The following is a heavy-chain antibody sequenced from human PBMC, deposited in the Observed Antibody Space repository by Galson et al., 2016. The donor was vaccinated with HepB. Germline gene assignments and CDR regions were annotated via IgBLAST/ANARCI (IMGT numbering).Heavy chain of an antibody. V-gene: IGHV4-34*12. J-gene: IGHJ4*02. D-gene: IGHD2-15*01. Sequence: SETLSLTCAVYGGSFSGYYWSWVRQPPGKGPEWIGEIIHSGDTSYNPSLKSRAPISVDTSKNQVSLNLTSLTAADTAVYYCARVQPQGFCSCGRCYSGKLYYFDYWGQGTLVTVSS. CDR3: ARVQPQGFCSCGRCYSGKLYYFDY. CDR1: GGSFSGYY. CDR2: IIHSGDT.